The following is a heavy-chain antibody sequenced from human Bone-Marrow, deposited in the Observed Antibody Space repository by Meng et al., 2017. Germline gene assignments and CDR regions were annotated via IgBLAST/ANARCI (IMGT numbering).Heavy chain of an antibody. J-gene: IGHJ3*02. CDR1: GYTFTTYW. D-gene: IGHD2-2*01. V-gene: IGHV5-51*01. CDR3: ARRYQLLWDAFDI. Sequence: GESLKISCKGSGYTFTTYWIAWVRQMPGKGLEWMGTIYPGDSETRYRPSFQGQVTTSADQSISTAYLQWSSLKASDTAMYYCARRYQLLWDAFDIWGQGTMVTVSS. CDR2: IYPGDSET.